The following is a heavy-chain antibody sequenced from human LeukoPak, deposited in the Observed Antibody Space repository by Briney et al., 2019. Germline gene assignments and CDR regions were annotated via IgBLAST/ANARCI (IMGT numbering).Heavy chain of an antibody. Sequence: GASRKPSCKASGYTFSTCDINWVRQATGQGLEWIGWMNPNSGNTGFAHKLQCRVTMTRDTSINTAYMELSSLRSEDTAVYYCARVLGSISHWGQGTLVTVCS. D-gene: IGHD1-1*01. V-gene: IGHV1-8*01. J-gene: IGHJ4*02. CDR2: MNPNSGNT. CDR1: GYTFSTCD. CDR3: ARVLGSISH.